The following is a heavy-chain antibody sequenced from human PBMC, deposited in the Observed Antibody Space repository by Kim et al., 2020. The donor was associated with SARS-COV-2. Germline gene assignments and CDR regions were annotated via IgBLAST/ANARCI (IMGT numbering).Heavy chain of an antibody. V-gene: IGHV4-61*01. CDR3: ARADAGYSSSWYRIDY. D-gene: IGHD6-13*01. Sequence: SETLSLTCTVSGGSVSSGSYYWSWIRQPPGKGLEWIGYIYYSGSTNYNPSLKSRVTISVDTSKNQFSLKLSSVTAADTAVYYCARADAGYSSSWYRIDYWGQGTLVTVSS. CDR2: IYYSGST. CDR1: GGSVSSGSYY. J-gene: IGHJ4*02.